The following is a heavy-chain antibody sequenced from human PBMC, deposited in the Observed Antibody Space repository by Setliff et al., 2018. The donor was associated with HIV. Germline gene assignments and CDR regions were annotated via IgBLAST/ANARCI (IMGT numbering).Heavy chain of an antibody. CDR2: IYTTGIT. V-gene: IGHV4-61*02. CDR1: GGSISSGSYY. CDR3: ARRASGRAFDI. Sequence: SETLSLTCTVSGGSISSGSYYWSWIRQPAGKGLEWIGRIYTTGITNYIPSLKSRVTISVDTSKNQFSLKLSSVTAADTAVYYCARRASGRAFDIWGQGTMVTVSS. J-gene: IGHJ3*02.